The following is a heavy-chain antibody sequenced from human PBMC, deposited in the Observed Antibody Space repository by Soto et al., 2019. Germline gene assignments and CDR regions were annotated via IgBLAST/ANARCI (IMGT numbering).Heavy chain of an antibody. CDR2: ISCYFSRT. V-gene: IGHV3-43*01. CDR1: GFTFGDHT. CDR3: VKDSSHC. D-gene: IGHD2-15*01. Sequence: GSLRLSCAASGFTFGDHTMYWVRHAPVNGLDFVSLISCYFSRTNYADSVHGRFLISRYNNKNSLYLQMNSLTTYYTAFYYFVKDSSHCWG. J-gene: IGHJ6*03.